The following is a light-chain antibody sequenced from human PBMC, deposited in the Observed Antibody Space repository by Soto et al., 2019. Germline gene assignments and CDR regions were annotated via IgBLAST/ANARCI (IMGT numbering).Light chain of an antibody. Sequence: EIVLTQSPGTLSLSPGERATLSCRASQSVSSSYLAWYQQKPGQAPRLLIYGASSRATGIPDRFSGSGSGTDFTLTISRLGPEEFAVYYCQQYGSSLLTFGQGTKLEIK. V-gene: IGKV3-20*01. CDR2: GAS. J-gene: IGKJ2*01. CDR3: QQYGSSLLT. CDR1: QSVSSSY.